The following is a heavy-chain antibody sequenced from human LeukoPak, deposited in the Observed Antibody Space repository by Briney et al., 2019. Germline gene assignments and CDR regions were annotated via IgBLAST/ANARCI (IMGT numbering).Heavy chain of an antibody. D-gene: IGHD6-19*01. Sequence: ASVKVSCKASGYTFTDYYMHWVRQAPGQGLERMGWINPNSGGTTYAQKFQGRVTVTRDTSISTAYMELSRLRSDDTAVYYCARVATIAVAGTVPDYFNYWGQGTPVTVSS. CDR2: INPNSGGT. CDR1: GYTFTDYY. J-gene: IGHJ4*02. CDR3: ARVATIAVAGTVPDYFNY. V-gene: IGHV1-2*02.